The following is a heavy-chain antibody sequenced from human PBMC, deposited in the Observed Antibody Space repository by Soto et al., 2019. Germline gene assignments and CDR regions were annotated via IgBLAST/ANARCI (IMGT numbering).Heavy chain of an antibody. D-gene: IGHD5-18*01. CDR1: GFTFNTYG. CDR2: ISYDGSNK. V-gene: IGHV3-30*18. J-gene: IGHJ4*02. Sequence: GGSLRLSCAASGFTFNTYGMYWVRQAPGKGLEWVAAISYDGSNKYHADSVKGRFTISRDNSKNTLYLQMNSLRVEDTSVYYCAKDIVRYTYGACDYWGQGALVTVSS. CDR3: AKDIVRYTYGACDY.